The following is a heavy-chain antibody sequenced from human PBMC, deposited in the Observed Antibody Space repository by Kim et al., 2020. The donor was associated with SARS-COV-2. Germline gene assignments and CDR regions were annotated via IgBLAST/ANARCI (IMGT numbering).Heavy chain of an antibody. CDR3: AKVLFGGYYYGMDV. J-gene: IGHJ6*02. D-gene: IGHD3-10*01. Sequence: ADSVKGRFTISRDNAKNSLYLQMNSLRAEDTALYYCAKVLFGGYYYGMDVWGQGTTVTVSS. V-gene: IGHV3-9*01.